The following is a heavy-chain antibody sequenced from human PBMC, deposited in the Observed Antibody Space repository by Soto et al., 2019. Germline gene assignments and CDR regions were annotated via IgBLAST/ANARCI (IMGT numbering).Heavy chain of an antibody. CDR2: IYYRRST. CDR1: GGSIISYY. V-gene: IGHV4-59*01. D-gene: IGHD2-15*01. Sequence: SQTLSVTWTVSGGSIISYYGSWILKHPWKGLEWIWYIYYRRSTNYNPSLKRRVTISVDTSKNQFSLKLTSVNVAEPVVYYCARVMSGYCSAGSCYQDFVAWFAHRGQGTLVLVS. J-gene: IGHJ5*02. CDR3: ARVMSGYCSAGSCYQDFVAWFAH.